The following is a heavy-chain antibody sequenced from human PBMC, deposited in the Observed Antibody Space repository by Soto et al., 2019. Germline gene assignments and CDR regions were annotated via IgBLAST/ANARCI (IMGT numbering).Heavy chain of an antibody. D-gene: IGHD3-9*01. V-gene: IGHV4-61*01. Sequence: SETLSLTCTVSGGSVSSATYYWDWIRQPPGKGLEWIGSVYYSGTPNYNPSLKSRVTISMDTSYNRLSLKLRSVPAADTAVYYCARDLYLRTGPWGMDVWGQGTTVTVSS. J-gene: IGHJ6*02. CDR3: ARDLYLRTGPWGMDV. CDR2: VYYSGTP. CDR1: GGSVSSATYY.